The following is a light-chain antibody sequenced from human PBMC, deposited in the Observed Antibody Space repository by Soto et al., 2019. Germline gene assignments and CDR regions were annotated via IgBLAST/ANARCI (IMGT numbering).Light chain of an antibody. CDR3: MQATHWPPYT. Sequence: EVVMTQSPRNLPVTLGQPASISCWSSQGLVYSDGNTYLNWFQQRPGRSPRRLLYKVSFRDSGGPDRFSGSGSGTAFTLTISRVEAEDVGIYYCMQATHWPPYTFGQGTKLEIK. CDR2: KVS. CDR1: QGLVYSDGNTY. J-gene: IGKJ2*01. V-gene: IGKV2-30*01.